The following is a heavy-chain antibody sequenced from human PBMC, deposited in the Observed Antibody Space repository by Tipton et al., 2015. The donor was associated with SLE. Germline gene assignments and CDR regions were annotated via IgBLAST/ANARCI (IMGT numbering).Heavy chain of an antibody. CDR3: ARVQRLPRSFDV. Sequence: TLSLTCTVSGGSISSFQWAWIRQPAGKGLEWIGRIYGAGGNYYNPSLRGRLTMSVDTSNNHLSLNLTSVTAADTAVYFCARVQRLPRSFDVWGRGTLVTVSS. V-gene: IGHV4-4*07. J-gene: IGHJ2*01. CDR2: IYGAGGN. D-gene: IGHD1-1*01. CDR1: GGSISSFQ.